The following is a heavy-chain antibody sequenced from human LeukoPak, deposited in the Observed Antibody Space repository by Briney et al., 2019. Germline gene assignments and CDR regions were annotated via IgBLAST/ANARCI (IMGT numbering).Heavy chain of an antibody. CDR3: ARDSGYSYGPFDY. Sequence: SQTLSLTCTVSGGSISSGDYYWSWIRQHPGKGLEWIGYIYYSGSTYYNPSLKSRVTISVDTSKNQFSLRLNSVTAADTAVYYCARDSGYSYGPFDYWGQGTLVTVSS. CDR2: IYYSGST. V-gene: IGHV4-31*03. J-gene: IGHJ4*02. D-gene: IGHD5-18*01. CDR1: GGSISSGDYY.